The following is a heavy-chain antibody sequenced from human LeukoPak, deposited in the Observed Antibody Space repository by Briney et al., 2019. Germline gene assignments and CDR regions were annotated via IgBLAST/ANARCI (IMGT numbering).Heavy chain of an antibody. CDR3: AGSYGSGSYYNGY. J-gene: IGHJ4*02. V-gene: IGHV4-59*08. D-gene: IGHD3-10*01. CDR2: IYYSGST. CDR1: GGSISSYY. Sequence: SETLSLTCTVSGGSISSYYWSRIRQPPGKGLEWIGYIYYSGSTNYNPSLKSRVTISVDTSKNQFSLKLSSVTAADTAVYYCAGSYGSGSYYNGYWGQGTLVTVSS.